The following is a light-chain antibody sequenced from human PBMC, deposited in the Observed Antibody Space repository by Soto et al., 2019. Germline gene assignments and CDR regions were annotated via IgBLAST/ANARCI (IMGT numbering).Light chain of an antibody. Sequence: EIVLTQSPGTLSLSPGERATLSCRASQSVSSSYLAWYQQKPGQAPRLLIYGASSRATGIPDRFSGSGSGTDFTLPISRLEPEDFAVYYCQQFVNSPPYTFGQGTKLEIK. V-gene: IGKV3-20*01. J-gene: IGKJ2*01. CDR3: QQFVNSPPYT. CDR1: QSVSSSY. CDR2: GAS.